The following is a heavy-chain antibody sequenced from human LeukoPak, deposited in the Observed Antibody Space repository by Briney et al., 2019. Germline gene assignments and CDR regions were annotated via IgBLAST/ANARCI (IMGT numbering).Heavy chain of an antibody. CDR1: GYSISSGYY. J-gene: IGHJ3*02. Sequence: PSETLSLTCSVSGYSISSGYYWGWIRQPPGKGLEWIGSIYQSGTTSYNPSLKSRVTMSVDTSKNQFSLKLSSVTAADTAVYYCARPRQRIQLWSDPHDAFDIWGQGTMVTVSS. CDR3: ARPRQRIQLWSDPHDAFDI. V-gene: IGHV4-38-2*02. D-gene: IGHD5-18*01. CDR2: IYQSGTT.